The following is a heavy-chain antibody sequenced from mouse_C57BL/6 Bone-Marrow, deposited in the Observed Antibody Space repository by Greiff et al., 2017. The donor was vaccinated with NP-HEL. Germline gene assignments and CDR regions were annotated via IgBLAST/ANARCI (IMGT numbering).Heavy chain of an antibody. CDR2: LTSGGIYP. V-gene: IGHV5-6*01. CDR1: GFTFSSYG. CDR3: ASFARDFDY. Sequence: EVQGVESGGDLVKPGGSLKLSCAASGFTFSSYGMSWVRQTPDKSLSFFSPLTSGGIYPYYPDRVQGRFTISRDNAKNTLYLQMSSLKSEDTAMYYCASFARDFDYWGQGTTLTVSS. J-gene: IGHJ2*01.